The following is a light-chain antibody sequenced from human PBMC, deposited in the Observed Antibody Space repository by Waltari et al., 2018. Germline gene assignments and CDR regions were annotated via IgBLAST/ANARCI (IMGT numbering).Light chain of an antibody. J-gene: IGLJ3*02. CDR3: ASWDDSLNGHWV. V-gene: IGLV2-14*02. CDR1: SRDVGNYDL. Sequence: QSGLTQPASVSGSPGQSITMSCTGTSRDVGNYDLVSWYQQYPGKAPKLMVYEVTRRSSGVSDRFSGSKSGNTASLAISGLQSEDEADYFCASWDDSLNGHWVFGGGTKVTVL. CDR2: EVT.